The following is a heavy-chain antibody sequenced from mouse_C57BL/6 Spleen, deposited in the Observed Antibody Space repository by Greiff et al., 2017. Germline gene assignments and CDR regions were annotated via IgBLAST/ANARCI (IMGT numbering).Heavy chain of an antibody. CDR3: TRTDDYDGGFDY. J-gene: IGHJ2*01. V-gene: IGHV5-16*01. D-gene: IGHD2-4*01. Sequence: EVKLMESEGGLVQPGSSMKLSCTASGFTFSDSYMAWVRQVPEQGLEWVANINYDGSSTYYLHSFKSRFIISRDNAKNILYLQMSSLKSEDTATYYCTRTDDYDGGFDYWGQGTTLTVSS. CDR1: GFTFSDSY. CDR2: INYDGSST.